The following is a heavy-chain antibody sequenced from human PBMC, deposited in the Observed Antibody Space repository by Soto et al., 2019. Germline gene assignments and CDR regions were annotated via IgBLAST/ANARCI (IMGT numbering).Heavy chain of an antibody. CDR2: ISCDGDNK. V-gene: IGHV3-33*06. D-gene: IGHD4-17*01. CDR1: GFTFSRYG. CDR3: AKDPLTVTPYFDY. J-gene: IGHJ4*02. Sequence: SGGSLRLSCAASGFTFSRYGMHWVRQAPGKGLEWVSAISCDGDNKDYADSVKGRFTISRDNSKNTLYLQMNSLRAEDTAVYYCAKDPLTVTPYFDYWGQGTLVTVSS.